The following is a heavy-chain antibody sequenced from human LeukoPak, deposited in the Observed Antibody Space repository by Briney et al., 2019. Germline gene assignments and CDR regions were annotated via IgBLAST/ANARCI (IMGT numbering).Heavy chain of an antibody. CDR2: NYYSGST. Sequence: SQTLSLTCTVSGGSISSGDYYWSWIRQPPGKGLGWIGYNYYSGSTYYNPSLKSRVTISIDTSKNQFSLKLSSVTAADTAVYYCASLAGYYKGGFYFDYWGQGTLVTVSS. CDR3: ASLAGYYKGGFYFDY. D-gene: IGHD3-9*01. V-gene: IGHV4-30-4*01. CDR1: GGSISSGDYY. J-gene: IGHJ4*02.